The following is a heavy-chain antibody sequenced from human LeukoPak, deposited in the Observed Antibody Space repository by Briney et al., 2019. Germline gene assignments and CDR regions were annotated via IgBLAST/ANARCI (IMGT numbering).Heavy chain of an antibody. Sequence: SQTLSLTCDISGDSVSSDNVAWNWIRPSPSRGLECLGRTYYRSQWLQQYGVSVKGRVTINPDTSKNQISLQLNSVTPEDTAIYYCARWIHVTGGLGYWGQGTLVTVSS. J-gene: IGHJ4*02. V-gene: IGHV6-1*01. CDR1: GDSVSSDNVA. D-gene: IGHD3-16*01. CDR2: TYYRSQWLQ. CDR3: ARWIHVTGGLGY.